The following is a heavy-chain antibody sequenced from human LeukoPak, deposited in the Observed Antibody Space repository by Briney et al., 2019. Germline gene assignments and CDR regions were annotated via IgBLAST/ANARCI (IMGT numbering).Heavy chain of an antibody. CDR3: ARSRPATAILAH. D-gene: IGHD2-2*02. V-gene: IGHV3-30-3*01. J-gene: IGHJ5*02. Sequence: GGSLRLSCAASGFTFSSYAMHWVRQALGKGLEWVAVISYDGSNKYYADSVKGRFTISRDNSKNTLYLQMNSLRAEDTAVYYCARSRPATAILAHWGQGTLVTVSS. CDR2: ISYDGSNK. CDR1: GFTFSSYA.